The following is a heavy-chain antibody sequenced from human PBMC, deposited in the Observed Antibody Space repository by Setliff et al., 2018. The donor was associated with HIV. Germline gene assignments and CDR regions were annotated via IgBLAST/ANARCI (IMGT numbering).Heavy chain of an antibody. J-gene: IGHJ6*03. CDR1: GGTFSSYA. CDR2: IIPIFGTA. V-gene: IGHV1-69*13. D-gene: IGHD1-26*01. CDR3: ARTWYSGALYYYYYYMDV. Sequence: SVKVSCKASGGTFSSYAISWVRQAPGQGLEWMGGIIPIFGTANYAQKFQGRVTITADESTSTAYMELSSLRSEATAVYYCARTWYSGALYYYYYYMDVWGKGTTVTVS.